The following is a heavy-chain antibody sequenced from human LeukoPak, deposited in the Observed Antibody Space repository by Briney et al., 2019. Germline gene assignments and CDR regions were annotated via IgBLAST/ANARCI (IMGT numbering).Heavy chain of an antibody. CDR1: GFTFSSYA. V-gene: IGHV3-23*01. CDR2: ISGSGGSI. J-gene: IGHJ4*02. D-gene: IGHD5-12*01. Sequence: PGGSLRLSCAASGFTFSSYAMSWVRQAPGKGLEWVSVISGSGGSIFYADSVKGRFTISRDNSKNTLYLQMNSLRAEDTAVYYCVKDHSGGYRTVTIDYWGQGALVTVSS. CDR3: VKDHSGGYRTVTIDY.